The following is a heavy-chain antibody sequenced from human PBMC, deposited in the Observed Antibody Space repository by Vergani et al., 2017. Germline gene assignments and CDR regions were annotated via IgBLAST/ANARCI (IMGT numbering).Heavy chain of an antibody. D-gene: IGHD1-26*01. Sequence: EVQLLESGGGLVQPGGSLRLSCAASGFTFSSYAMSWVRQAPGKGLEWVSAISGSGGSTYYADSVKGRFTSSRDNSKNTLYLQMNSLRAEDTAVYYCAKERYSGTYSGKYFDYWGQGTLVTVSS. V-gene: IGHV3-23*01. CDR2: ISGSGGST. CDR1: GFTFSSYA. J-gene: IGHJ4*02. CDR3: AKERYSGTYSGKYFDY.